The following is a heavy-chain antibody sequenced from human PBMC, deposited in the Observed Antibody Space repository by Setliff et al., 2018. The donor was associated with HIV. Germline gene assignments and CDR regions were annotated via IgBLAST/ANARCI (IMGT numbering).Heavy chain of an antibody. CDR2: IMPIFGVT. CDR3: ATRLSGYTSYYFDQ. CDR1: GGTFTSYA. V-gene: IGHV1-69*05. D-gene: IGHD5-12*01. Sequence: AASVKVSCKASGGTFTSYAFNWVRQAPGQRLEWMGEIMPIFGVTKYAQKFQGRLSISTGESTRTAYMELTSLTSEDTAVYFCATRLSGYTSYYFDQWGQGTLVTVSS. J-gene: IGHJ4*02.